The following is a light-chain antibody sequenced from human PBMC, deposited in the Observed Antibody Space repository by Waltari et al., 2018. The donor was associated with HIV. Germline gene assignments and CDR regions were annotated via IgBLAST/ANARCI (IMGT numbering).Light chain of an antibody. J-gene: IGLJ1*01. CDR1: TLSNQY. CDR3: QSADNSGTYV. Sequence: SYDLTQPPSVSVSQGQTARITCSGDTLSNQYSYWYQQKSGQAPVLVIFRDIERPSGIPERFSGSRSGATVTLTISGVQAEDEADSYCQSADNSGTYVFATGTQVTVL. V-gene: IGLV3-25*03. CDR2: RDI.